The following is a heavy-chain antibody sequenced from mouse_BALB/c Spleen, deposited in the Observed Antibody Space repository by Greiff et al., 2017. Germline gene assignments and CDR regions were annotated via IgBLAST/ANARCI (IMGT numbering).Heavy chain of an antibody. D-gene: IGHD1-1*01. J-gene: IGHJ4*01. CDR3: TRLRYAMDY. CDR1: GYTFTSYY. V-gene: IGHV1S81*02. CDR2: INPSNGGT. Sequence: QVQLQQSGAELVKPGASVKLSCKASGYTFTSYYMYWVKQRPGQGLEWIGEINPSNGGTNFNEKFKSKATLTVDKSSSTAYMQLSSLTSEDSAVYYCTRLRYAMDYWGQGTSVTVSS.